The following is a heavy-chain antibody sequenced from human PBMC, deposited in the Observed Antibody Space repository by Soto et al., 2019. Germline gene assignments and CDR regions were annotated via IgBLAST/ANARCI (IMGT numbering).Heavy chain of an antibody. Sequence: EVQLVESGGGLVQPGGSLRLSCAASGFTVSSNYMSWVRQAPGKGLEWVSVIYSGGSTYYADSVKGRFTISRDNSENTLYLQMNSLRAEDTAVYCCARTCSGGTCSFDYWGQGTLVTVSS. D-gene: IGHD2-15*01. CDR1: GFTVSSNY. CDR3: ARTCSGGTCSFDY. J-gene: IGHJ4*02. CDR2: IYSGGST. V-gene: IGHV3-66*01.